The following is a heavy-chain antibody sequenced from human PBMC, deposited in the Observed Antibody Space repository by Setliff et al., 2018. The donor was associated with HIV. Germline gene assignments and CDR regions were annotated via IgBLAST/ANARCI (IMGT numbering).Heavy chain of an antibody. D-gene: IGHD3-3*01. CDR1: GGSVSGYK. Sequence: SETLSLTCIVSGGSVSGYKWSWIRQSPGKGLEWIGYIYTSGSATYNPSLKSRVTISIDMSKNQFSLRLDSVTAADTAVYYCARRDYNFSGTFDIWGQGTMVTVSS. V-gene: IGHV4-4*08. J-gene: IGHJ3*02. CDR3: ARRDYNFSGTFDI. CDR2: IYTSGSA.